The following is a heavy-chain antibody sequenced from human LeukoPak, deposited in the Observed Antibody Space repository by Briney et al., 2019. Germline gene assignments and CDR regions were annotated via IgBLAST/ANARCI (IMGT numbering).Heavy chain of an antibody. J-gene: IGHJ4*02. V-gene: IGHV3-7*04. CDR2: IKRDGSEK. Sequence: GGSLRLSCAASGFTFSSYWMSWVHQAPGKGLEWVANIKRDGSEKYYVDSVKGRFTISRDNAKNSLYLQMNSLRAEDTAVYYCARANVLRFLEWLLYGDSFDYWGQGTLVAVSS. CDR1: GFTFSSYW. CDR3: ARANVLRFLEWLLYGDSFDY. D-gene: IGHD3-3*01.